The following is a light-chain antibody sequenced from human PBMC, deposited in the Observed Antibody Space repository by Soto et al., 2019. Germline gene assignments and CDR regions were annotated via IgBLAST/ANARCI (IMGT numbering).Light chain of an antibody. Sequence: EIVLTQSPATLSLSPGERATLSCRASQSVSSYLAWYQQKPGQAPRLLIYDASNRATGIPARFSGSGSGTDFTLTISSLEPEDXAVYYCQQRSNWPPFTFGGGTKVEIK. V-gene: IGKV3-11*01. CDR1: QSVSSY. CDR3: QQRSNWPPFT. J-gene: IGKJ4*01. CDR2: DAS.